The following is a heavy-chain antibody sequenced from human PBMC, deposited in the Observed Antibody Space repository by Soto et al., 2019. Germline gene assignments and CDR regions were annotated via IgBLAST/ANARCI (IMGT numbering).Heavy chain of an antibody. CDR1: GGSISSYY. J-gene: IGHJ6*02. D-gene: IGHD3-3*01. Sequence: SETLSLTCTVSGGSISSYYWSWIRQPPGKGLEWIGYIYYSGSTNYNPSLKSRVTISVDTSKNQFSLKLSSVTAADTAVYYCARWGPKYYDFWSGYYPPYYYGMDVWGQGTTVTVSS. V-gene: IGHV4-59*01. CDR3: ARWGPKYYDFWSGYYPPYYYGMDV. CDR2: IYYSGST.